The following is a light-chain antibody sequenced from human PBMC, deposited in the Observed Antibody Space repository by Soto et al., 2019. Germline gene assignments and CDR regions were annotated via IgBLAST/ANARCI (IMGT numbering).Light chain of an antibody. V-gene: IGKV3-15*01. CDR3: QXRIDWPLT. CDR1: QSVSNN. Sequence: DIVMTQSPATLSLSPGDSATLSCRASQSVSNNLTWYQQKTGQPPRLLIYGESTRATGVPGRFSGSGSGTELNLTISSLEPEDFAVYYCQXRIDWPLTFGGGTKVDIK. J-gene: IGKJ4*01. CDR2: GES.